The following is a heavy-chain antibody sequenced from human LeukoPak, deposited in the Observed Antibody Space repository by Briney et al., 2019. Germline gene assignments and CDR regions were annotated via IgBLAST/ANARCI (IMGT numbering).Heavy chain of an antibody. CDR3: ARVRPHPIIDV. Sequence: PGVSLRLSCAASGFTVSNNYMGWVRQAPGKGLEGVSVIYTGVSTYYAGSVKGRFAITRDNSKNTLYLQMNSLRAEDTGVYYCARVRPHPIIDVWGKGTTVTVSS. J-gene: IGHJ6*03. CDR2: IYTGVST. CDR1: GFTVSNNY. D-gene: IGHD6-6*01. V-gene: IGHV3-53*01.